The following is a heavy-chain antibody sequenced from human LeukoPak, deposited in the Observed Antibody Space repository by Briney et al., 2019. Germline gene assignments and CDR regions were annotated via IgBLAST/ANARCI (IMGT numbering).Heavy chain of an antibody. Sequence: PSETLSLTCTVSGGSISTYYWSWIRQPPEKGLEWIGYIYYSGSTNYNPSLKSRVTISVDTSKNQFSLKLSSVTAADTAVYYCARESHGGSYYFDSWGQGTLVTVSS. CDR2: IYYSGST. V-gene: IGHV4-59*01. J-gene: IGHJ4*02. CDR3: ARESHGGSYYFDS. D-gene: IGHD1-26*01. CDR1: GGSISTYY.